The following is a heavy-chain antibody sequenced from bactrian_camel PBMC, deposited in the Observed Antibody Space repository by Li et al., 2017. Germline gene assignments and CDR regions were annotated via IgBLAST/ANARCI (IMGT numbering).Heavy chain of an antibody. D-gene: IGHD1*01. Sequence: HVQLVESGGGSVQAGGSLRLSCTASGFAVDASDMGWYRQAPGNECEMVSTTSNDITTCYLNSVKGRFTISRDNAKNSVYLQMNSLKLEDTAMYYCTKGGRIYSPDFDYWGQGTQVTVS. J-gene: IGHJ4*01. V-gene: IGHV3S63*01. CDR3: TKGGRIYSPDFDY. CDR2: TTSNDITT. CDR1: GFAVDASD.